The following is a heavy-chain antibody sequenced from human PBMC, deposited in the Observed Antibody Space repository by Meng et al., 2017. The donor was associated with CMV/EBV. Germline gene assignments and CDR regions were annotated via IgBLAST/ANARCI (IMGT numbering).Heavy chain of an antibody. CDR1: GFTFSDHY. V-gene: IGHV3-72*01. Sequence: GESLKISCAASGFTFSDHYMDWVRQAPGKGLEWVGRTRNKANSYTTEYAASVKGRVTISRDESKNSLYLQMNSLKTEDTAVYYCARSQVDVWSGSDAFDIWGQGTMVTVSS. CDR3: ARSQVDVWSGSDAFDI. J-gene: IGHJ3*02. D-gene: IGHD3-3*01. CDR2: TRNKANSYTT.